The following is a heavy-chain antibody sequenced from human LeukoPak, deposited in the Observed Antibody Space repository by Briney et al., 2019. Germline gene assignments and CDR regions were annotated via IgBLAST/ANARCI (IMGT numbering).Heavy chain of an antibody. V-gene: IGHV1-18*01. CDR2: ISSHNGNT. CDR1: GYTFSSHG. D-gene: IGHD4-11*01. Sequence: ASVKVSCKASGYTFSSHGFSWVRQAPGQGLEWVGWISSHNGNTKYAEKFQDRVTMTTDTSTDTAYMELRSLRSDDTAVYYCARGGNSNWWKHLGDYGGHGPLVPVSS. CDR3: ARGGNSNWWKHLGDY. J-gene: IGHJ4*01.